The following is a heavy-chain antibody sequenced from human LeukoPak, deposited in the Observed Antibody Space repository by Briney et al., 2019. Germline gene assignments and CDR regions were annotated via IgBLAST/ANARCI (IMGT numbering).Heavy chain of an antibody. J-gene: IGHJ4*02. Sequence: ASVKVSCKVSGYTLTELSMHWVRQAPGKGLERMGGFDPEDGETVYAQKFQGRVTMTEDTSTDTAYMGLSSLRSEDTAVYYCATDGWYSGYDLGNWGQGTLSPSPQ. V-gene: IGHV1-24*01. D-gene: IGHD5-12*01. CDR2: FDPEDGET. CDR1: GYTLTELS. CDR3: ATDGWYSGYDLGN.